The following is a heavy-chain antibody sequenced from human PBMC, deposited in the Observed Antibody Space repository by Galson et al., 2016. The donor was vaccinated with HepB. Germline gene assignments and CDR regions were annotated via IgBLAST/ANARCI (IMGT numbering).Heavy chain of an antibody. V-gene: IGHV3-21*01. D-gene: IGHD1-1*01. CDR3: AREGSVVKPTDPVSAFDF. CDR1: GFTLKTYT. Sequence: SLRLSCAASGFTLKTYTMNWVRQAPGKAPEWVSSISSSKTYIYYADSVRGRFTVSRDNAKDSLYLQMYSLRAEDTATYYCAREGSVVKPTDPVSAFDFWGQGTVVTVSS. J-gene: IGHJ3*01. CDR2: ISSSKTYI.